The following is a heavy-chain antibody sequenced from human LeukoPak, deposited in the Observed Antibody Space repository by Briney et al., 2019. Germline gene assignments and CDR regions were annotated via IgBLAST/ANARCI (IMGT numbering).Heavy chain of an antibody. CDR3: ARSMVGANWFDP. Sequence: SETLSLTCAVYGGSFSGYYWSWIRQPPGKGLEWIGEINHSGSTNYNPSLKSRVTISVDTSKNQFSLKLSSVTAADTAVYYCARSMVGANWFDPWGQGTLVTVSS. CDR1: GGSFSGYY. CDR2: INHSGST. D-gene: IGHD1-26*01. V-gene: IGHV4-34*01. J-gene: IGHJ5*02.